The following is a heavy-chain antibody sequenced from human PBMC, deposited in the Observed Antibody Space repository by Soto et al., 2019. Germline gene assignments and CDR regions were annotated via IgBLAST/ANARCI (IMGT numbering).Heavy chain of an antibody. CDR3: TTDMYQPRGKIDY. Sequence: GGSLRLSCAASGFTFSNAWMSWVRQAPGKGLEWVGRIKSKTDGGTTDYAAPVKGRFTISRDDSKNTLYLQMNSLKTEDTAVYYCTTDMYQPRGKIDYWGQGTLVTVSS. CDR2: IKSKTDGGTT. J-gene: IGHJ4*02. D-gene: IGHD2-2*01. CDR1: GFTFSNAW. V-gene: IGHV3-15*01.